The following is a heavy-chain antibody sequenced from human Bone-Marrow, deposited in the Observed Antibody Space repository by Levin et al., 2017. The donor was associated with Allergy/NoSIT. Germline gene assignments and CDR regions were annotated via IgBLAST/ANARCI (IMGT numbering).Heavy chain of an antibody. J-gene: IGHJ4*02. D-gene: IGHD3-10*01. CDR1: GFTLSSYG. CDR2: ISYDGSTK. Sequence: GGSLRLSCAASGFTLSSYGMQWVRQAPGKGLEWVTVISYDGSTKYYADSVKGRFDVSRDNSKNTLYLQMNSLRAEDTAVYYCAKEVPGNYYSAYFDSWGQGTLVTVSS. CDR3: AKEVPGNYYSAYFDS. V-gene: IGHV3-30*18.